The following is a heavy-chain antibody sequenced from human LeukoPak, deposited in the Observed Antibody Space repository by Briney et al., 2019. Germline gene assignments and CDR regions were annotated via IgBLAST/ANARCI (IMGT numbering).Heavy chain of an antibody. CDR2: ISSSSYI. CDR3: ARDLWGITVTTDYFDS. D-gene: IGHD4-17*01. J-gene: IGHJ4*02. CDR1: GFPFSSHG. Sequence: GGTLRLSCAASGFPFSSHGMSWVRQAPGKGLEWVSSISSSSYIYYADSVKGRFTISRDNAKNSLYLQMISLRAEDMAVYYRARDLWGITVTTDYFDSWGQGTLVTVSS. V-gene: IGHV3-21*01.